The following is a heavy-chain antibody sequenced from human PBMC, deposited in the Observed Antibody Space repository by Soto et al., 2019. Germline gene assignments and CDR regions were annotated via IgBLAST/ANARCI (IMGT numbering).Heavy chain of an antibody. Sequence: GGSLRLSCAASGFTFSSYGMHWVRQAPGKGLEWVAVIWYDGSNKYYADSVKGRFTISRDNSKNTLYLQMNSLRAEDTAVYYCARDHDYGDYPRAYFDYWGQGTLVTVSS. D-gene: IGHD4-17*01. CDR3: ARDHDYGDYPRAYFDY. V-gene: IGHV3-33*01. CDR2: IWYDGSNK. CDR1: GFTFSSYG. J-gene: IGHJ4*02.